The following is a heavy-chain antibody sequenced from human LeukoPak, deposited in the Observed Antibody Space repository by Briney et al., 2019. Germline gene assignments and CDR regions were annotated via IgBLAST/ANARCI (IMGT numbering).Heavy chain of an antibody. D-gene: IGHD3-3*01. V-gene: IGHV3-30*04. CDR3: AKVWRGTY. CDR1: GFTFSSYA. J-gene: IGHJ4*02. CDR2: ISYDGSNK. Sequence: GGSLRLSCAASGFTFSSYAMHWVRQAPGKGLEWVAVISYDGSNKYYADSVKGRFTISRDNSKNTLYLQMNSLRAEDTAVYYCAKVWRGTYWGQGTLVTVSS.